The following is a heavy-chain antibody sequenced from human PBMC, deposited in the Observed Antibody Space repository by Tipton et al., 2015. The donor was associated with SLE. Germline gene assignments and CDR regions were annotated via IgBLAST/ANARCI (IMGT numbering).Heavy chain of an antibody. CDR2: IYTGGST. V-gene: IGHV4-4*08. CDR1: GDSMNDYY. J-gene: IGHJ4*02. D-gene: IGHD5-24*01. CDR3: AREKGYKWPFDF. Sequence: TLSLTCTVSGDSMNDYYWNWIRQAPGKGLEWVGYIYTGGSTHYNPSLRSRVTISVDTSNNQFSLKLRSVGAADTAVYYCAREKGYKWPFDFWGQGTLVTVSS.